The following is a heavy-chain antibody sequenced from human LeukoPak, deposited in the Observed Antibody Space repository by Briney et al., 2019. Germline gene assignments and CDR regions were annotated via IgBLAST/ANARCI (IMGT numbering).Heavy chain of an antibody. V-gene: IGHV3-74*01. CDR1: GFTFSSYW. D-gene: IGHD3-16*01. CDR2: INSDETIS. Sequence: GGSLRLSCAASGFTFSSYWMHWVRQVPNQGLMWVSRINSDETISEYMDSVNGRFTISRDNAKNTLYLQMNSLRAEDTAVYFCLYGGYFQHWGQGTLVTVSS. CDR3: LYGGYFQH. J-gene: IGHJ1*01.